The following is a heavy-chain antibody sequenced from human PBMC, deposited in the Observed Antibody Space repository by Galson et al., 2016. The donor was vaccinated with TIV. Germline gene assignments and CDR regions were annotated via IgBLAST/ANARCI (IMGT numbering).Heavy chain of an antibody. J-gene: IGHJ2*01. D-gene: IGHD5-18*01. CDR3: ARDRSGYTYGYESAYFGL. CDR2: ISSGRSSTI. Sequence: SLRLSCAASGFIFSDYYMSWIRQAPGKGLEWLSYISSGRSSTIHYADSVKGRFTISRDNARNSLHLQMTSLRAEDTAVYYCARDRSGYTYGYESAYFGLWGRGTLVVVSS. V-gene: IGHV3-11*04. CDR1: GFIFSDYY.